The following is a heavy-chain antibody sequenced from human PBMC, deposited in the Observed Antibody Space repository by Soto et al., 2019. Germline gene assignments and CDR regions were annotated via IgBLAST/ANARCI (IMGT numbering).Heavy chain of an antibody. CDR3: AMGLYGDQASSALDI. J-gene: IGHJ3*02. Sequence: SETLSLTCTVSGGSISSSSYYWGWIRQPPGKGLEWIGSIYYSGSTYYNPSLKSRVTISVDTSKNQFSLKLSSVTAAYTAVYYCAMGLYGDQASSALDIWGQGTMVTVSS. V-gene: IGHV4-39*01. CDR2: IYYSGST. CDR1: GGSISSSSYY. D-gene: IGHD4-17*01.